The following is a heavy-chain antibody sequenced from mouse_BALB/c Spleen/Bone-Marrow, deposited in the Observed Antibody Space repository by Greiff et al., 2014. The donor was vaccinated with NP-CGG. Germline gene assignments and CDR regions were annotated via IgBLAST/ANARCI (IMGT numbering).Heavy chain of an antibody. Sequence: QVQLQQSGAELVKPGASVKMSCKASGYTFTSYWMHWVKQRPGQGLEWIGVIDPSDSYTSYNLKFKGKATLTVDTSSSTAYMQLSSLTSEDSAVYYCTRGDCDWYFDVWAQGPRSPSPQ. J-gene: IGHJ1*01. CDR1: GYTFTSYW. CDR3: TRGDCDWYFDV. CDR2: IDPSDSYT. V-gene: IGHV1S127*01.